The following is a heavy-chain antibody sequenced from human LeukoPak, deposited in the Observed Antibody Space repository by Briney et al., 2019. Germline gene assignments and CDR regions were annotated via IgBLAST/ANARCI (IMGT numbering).Heavy chain of an antibody. D-gene: IGHD3-22*01. CDR1: GGSISSYY. CDR3: ARVNYYDSSGYYWYALDI. CDR2: IYYSGST. Sequence: SETLSLTCTVSGGSISSYYWSWIRQPPGKGLEWIGYIYYSGSTNYNPSLKSRVTISVDTSKNQFSLKLSSVTAADTAVYYCARVNYYDSSGYYWYALDIWGQGTMVTVSS. V-gene: IGHV4-59*01. J-gene: IGHJ3*02.